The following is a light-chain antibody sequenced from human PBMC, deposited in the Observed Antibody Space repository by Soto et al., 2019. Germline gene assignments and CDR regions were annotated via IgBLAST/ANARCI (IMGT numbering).Light chain of an antibody. CDR1: QKISSY. Sequence: EIVLTQSPGTLSLSPGERATLSCRASQKISSYLAWYQQKPGQAPRLLIYDASNRANGIPARFSGSGSGTDFTLTISSLEPEDFAVYYCQQRSNWPPLTFGGGTKVEIK. CDR3: QQRSNWPPLT. V-gene: IGKV3-11*01. J-gene: IGKJ4*01. CDR2: DAS.